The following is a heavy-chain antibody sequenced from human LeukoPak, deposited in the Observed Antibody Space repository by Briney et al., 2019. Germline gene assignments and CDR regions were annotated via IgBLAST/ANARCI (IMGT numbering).Heavy chain of an antibody. CDR1: GFTFSSYG. V-gene: IGHV3-33*01. Sequence: GRSLRLSCAASGFTFSSYGMHWVRQAPGKGLEWVAVIWYDGSNKYYADSVKGRFTISRDNSKNTLYLQMNSLRAEDTAVYYCARGGYSYGWDPIGPDYWGQGTLVTVSS. CDR3: ARGGYSYGWDPIGPDY. CDR2: IWYDGSNK. J-gene: IGHJ4*02. D-gene: IGHD5-18*01.